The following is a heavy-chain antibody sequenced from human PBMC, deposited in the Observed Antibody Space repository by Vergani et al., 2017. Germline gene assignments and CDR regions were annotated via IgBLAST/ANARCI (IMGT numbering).Heavy chain of an antibody. J-gene: IGHJ3*01. CDR3: VRDVRVSRT. CDR2: IASDGSNQ. V-gene: IGHV3-30*03. Sequence: QAQLVESGGGVVQPGRSLRLSCAASGFTFSNYAIHWVRQAPGKGLEWVAIIASDGSNQFYAGSVKGRFTISRDNAKNSLYLDMSSLRAEDTAVYYCVRDVRVSRTWGQGTLVAVSS. CDR1: GFTFSNYA.